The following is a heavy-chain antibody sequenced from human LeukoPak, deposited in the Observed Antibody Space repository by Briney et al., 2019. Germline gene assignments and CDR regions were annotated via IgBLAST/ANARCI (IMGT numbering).Heavy chain of an antibody. J-gene: IGHJ4*02. CDR2: INHSGSS. Sequence: GSLRLSYAASGFTFSSHSMNWVRQAPGKGLEWIGEINHSGSSNYNPSLKSRVTLSVDTSKNQLSLKLSSVTAADTAVYYCALSLKGGTTDYWGQGTLVTVSS. CDR1: GFTFSSHS. V-gene: IGHV4-34*08. CDR3: ALSLKGGTTDY. D-gene: IGHD1-7*01.